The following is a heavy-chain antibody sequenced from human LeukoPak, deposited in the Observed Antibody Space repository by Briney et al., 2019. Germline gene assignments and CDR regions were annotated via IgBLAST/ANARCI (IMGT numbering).Heavy chain of an antibody. CDR1: VFTFSSYA. J-gene: IGHJ4*02. V-gene: IGHV3-23*01. CDR3: AKDTSIGRYCTNGVCSPFVY. CDR2: ISDAGATT. Sequence: GGSLRLSCAGSVFTFSSYAMSWVRQAPGKGLEWVSAISDAGATTYDAHSVKGRFTLSRDNSRSTLYLQMNSLRTEDTALYYCAKDTSIGRYCTNGVCSPFVYWGERTLVTVS. D-gene: IGHD2-8*01.